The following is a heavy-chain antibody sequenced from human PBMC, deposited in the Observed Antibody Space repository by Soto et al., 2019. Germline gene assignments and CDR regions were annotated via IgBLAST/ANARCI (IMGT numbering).Heavy chain of an antibody. D-gene: IGHD2-21*01. CDR1: VESSSSGAFY. CDR2: TSNSGNA. J-gene: IGHJ6*02. Sequence: TLSLTCNVSVESSSSGAFYWSWILQHPGKGLEWIGYTSNSGNAYYNPSLKSRITMSIEASKNQLSLRLRSVTAADAAVYYCARALGGISSSGMQVWGQGTTVTVSS. CDR3: ARALGGISSSGMQV. V-gene: IGHV4-31*03.